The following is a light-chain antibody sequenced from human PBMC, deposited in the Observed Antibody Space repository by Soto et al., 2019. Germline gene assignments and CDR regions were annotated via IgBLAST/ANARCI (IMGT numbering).Light chain of an antibody. CDR2: EVS. V-gene: IGLV2-14*01. Sequence: QSAVTQPACVSLSPGQSITISCTGTSSDVGGYNYVSWYQQQSGKAPKLMIHEVSNRPSGVSNRFSGSKSGNTASLTISGLQAEDEADYYCSSYTSSRAYVFGIGTKVTVL. CDR3: SSYTSSRAYV. J-gene: IGLJ1*01. CDR1: SSDVGGYNY.